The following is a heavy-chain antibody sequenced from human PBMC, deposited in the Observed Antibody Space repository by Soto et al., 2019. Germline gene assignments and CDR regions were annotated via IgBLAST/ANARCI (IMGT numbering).Heavy chain of an antibody. CDR1: GFTFSTYA. CDR3: AKDRTRRTSGSFFDY. J-gene: IGHJ4*02. CDR2: VSASGLNT. Sequence: GGSLRLSCAASGFTFSTYAMAWLRQAPGKGLEWVSGVSASGLNTDYADPVKGRFYISRDNSKNTVSLHMNSLRAEDTALYYCAKDRTRRTSGSFFDYWGQGTPVTVSS. D-gene: IGHD1-1*01. V-gene: IGHV3-23*01.